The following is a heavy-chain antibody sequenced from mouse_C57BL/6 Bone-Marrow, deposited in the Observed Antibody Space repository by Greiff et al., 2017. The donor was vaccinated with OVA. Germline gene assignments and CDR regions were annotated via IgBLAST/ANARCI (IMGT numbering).Heavy chain of an antibody. D-gene: IGHD1-1*01. CDR1: GYTFTSYW. CDR2: IDPSDSYT. V-gene: IGHV1-50*01. J-gene: IGHJ4*01. Sequence: QVQLQQPGAELVKPGASVKLSCKASGYTFTSYWMQWVKQRPGQGLEWIGEIDPSDSYTNYNQQFKGKATLTVDTSSSTAYMQLSSLTSEDSAVYYGAYYGSSYEGYAMDYWGQGTSVTVSS. CDR3: AYYGSSYEGYAMDY.